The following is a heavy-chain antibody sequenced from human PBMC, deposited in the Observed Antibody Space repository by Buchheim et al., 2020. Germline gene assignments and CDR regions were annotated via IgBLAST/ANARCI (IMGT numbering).Heavy chain of an antibody. CDR2: INHSGST. Sequence: QVQLQQWGAGLLKPSETLSLTCAVYGGSFSGYYWSWIHQPPGKGLESIGEINHSGSTNYNPSLKSRVTISVDTSKNQFSLKLSSVTAADTAVYYCARGPRLAAYYYYGMDVWGQGTT. CDR1: GGSFSGYY. V-gene: IGHV4-34*01. J-gene: IGHJ6*02. D-gene: IGHD6-25*01. CDR3: ARGPRLAAYYYYGMDV.